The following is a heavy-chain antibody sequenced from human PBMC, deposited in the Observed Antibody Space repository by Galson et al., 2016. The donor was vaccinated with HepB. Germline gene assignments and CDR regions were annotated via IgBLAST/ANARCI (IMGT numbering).Heavy chain of an antibody. J-gene: IGHJ4*02. CDR2: MYFTGNT. Sequence: TLSLTCAVSGDSINSGGYSWSWIRQPPGKGLEWIGYMYFTGNTHYNPSLESRVTISVDTSTNQFSLKLSSVTAADTAVYYCASYGRGDSGYEYFFDHWGQGTLVTVSS. CDR1: GDSINSGGYS. D-gene: IGHD5-12*01. CDR3: ASYGRGDSGYEYFFDH. V-gene: IGHV4-30-4*07.